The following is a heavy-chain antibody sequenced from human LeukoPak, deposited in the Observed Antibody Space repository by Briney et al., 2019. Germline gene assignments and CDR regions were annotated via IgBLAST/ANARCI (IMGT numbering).Heavy chain of an antibody. D-gene: IGHD3-22*01. Sequence: SVKVSCKTSGDTFSTYAISWVRQAPGQGLEWMGGIIPIFGTANYAQKFQGRVTITTDESTSTAYMELSSLRSEDTAVYYCARGPYYYDSRGGYYFDYWGQGTLVTVSS. CDR1: GDTFSTYA. CDR3: ARGPYYYDSRGGYYFDY. V-gene: IGHV1-69*05. CDR2: IIPIFGTA. J-gene: IGHJ4*02.